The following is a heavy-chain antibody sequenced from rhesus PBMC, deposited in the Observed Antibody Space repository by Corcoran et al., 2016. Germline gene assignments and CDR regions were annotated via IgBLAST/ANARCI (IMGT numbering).Heavy chain of an antibody. J-gene: IGHJ4*01. D-gene: IGHD4-23*01. Sequence: QVQLVQSGAEVKKPGSSVKVSCKASGYTFTDYHMHWVRQAPRQGLEWMGWINPYNGNTKYAQKFKGRGTMTRDTSTSTAYMELSSLRSEDTAVYYCAREGVYTVTMFDYWGQGVLVTVSS. CDR2: INPYNGNT. CDR3: AREGVYTVTMFDY. CDR1: GYTFTDYH. V-gene: IGHV1S2*01.